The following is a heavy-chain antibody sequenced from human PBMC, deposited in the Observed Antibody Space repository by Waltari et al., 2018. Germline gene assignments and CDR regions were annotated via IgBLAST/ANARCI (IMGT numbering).Heavy chain of an antibody. J-gene: IGHJ2*01. V-gene: IGHV1-2*02. CDR2: INPKNNGT. CDR3: ARARQWLVRTWYFDI. D-gene: IGHD6-19*01. Sequence: QVQLVQIGAEVKKPGASVKVSCKASGYSFSDYYIQWVRQAPGQGLGWMGWINPKNNGTNYAQKFQGRVTMTRDTSSRTAYMGLYRLTSDDTAVYYCARARQWLVRTWYFDIWGHGTLVIVSS. CDR1: GYSFSDYY.